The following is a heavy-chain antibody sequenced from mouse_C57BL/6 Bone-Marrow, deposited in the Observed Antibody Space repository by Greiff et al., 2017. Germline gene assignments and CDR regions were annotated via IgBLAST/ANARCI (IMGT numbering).Heavy chain of an antibody. J-gene: IGHJ1*03. CDR1: GYTFTNYW. CDR3: ARYDSYYCYWYFDV. Sequence: QVQLQQSGAELVRPGTSVKMSCKASGYTFTNYWIGWAKQRPGHGLEWIGDISPGGGYTNYNEKFKGKATLTADKSSSTAYMQFISLTYEDSAIYYCARYDSYYCYWYFDVWGTGTTVTVSS. D-gene: IGHD1-1*01. V-gene: IGHV1-63*01. CDR2: ISPGGGYT.